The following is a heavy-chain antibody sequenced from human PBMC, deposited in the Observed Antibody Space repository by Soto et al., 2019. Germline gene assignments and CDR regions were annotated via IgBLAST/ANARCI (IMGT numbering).Heavy chain of an antibody. J-gene: IGHJ3*02. CDR2: IYSGGST. Sequence: GESLKISCAASGFTVSSNYMSWVRQAPGKGLEWVSVIYSGGSTYYADSVKGRFTISRHNSKNTLYLQMNSLRAEDTAVYYCARDIRAFDIWGQGTMVTVSS. D-gene: IGHD2-2*02. CDR3: ARDIRAFDI. V-gene: IGHV3-53*04. CDR1: GFTVSSNY.